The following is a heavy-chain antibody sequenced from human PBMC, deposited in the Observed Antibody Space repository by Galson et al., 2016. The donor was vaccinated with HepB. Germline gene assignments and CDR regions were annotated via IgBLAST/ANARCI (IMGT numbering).Heavy chain of an antibody. CDR3: ARDTWTWN. Sequence: SLRLSCAASGVTVNNNYMSWVRQAPGRGLEWVSVIYSGGATYYADSVKGRFTISRDNSKNTVYLQMNSLRAEDTAVYYCARDTWTWNGGQGTLVTVSS. D-gene: IGHD3/OR15-3a*01. J-gene: IGHJ4*02. CDR1: GVTVNNNY. CDR2: IYSGGAT. V-gene: IGHV3-66*01.